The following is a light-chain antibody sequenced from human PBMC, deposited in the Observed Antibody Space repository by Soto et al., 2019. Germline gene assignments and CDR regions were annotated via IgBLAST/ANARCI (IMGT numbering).Light chain of an antibody. Sequence: IVLTQSPGTLSLSPGEVATLSCGASQTIAYNFLAWYQQKPGLAPRLLVYDASKRATGIPDMFSGSGSGTDFTLTITTLEPEDFAVYYCQHYGDSSSTFGGGTRVEI. V-gene: IGKV3D-20*01. J-gene: IGKJ4*01. CDR2: DAS. CDR3: QHYGDSSST. CDR1: QTIAYNF.